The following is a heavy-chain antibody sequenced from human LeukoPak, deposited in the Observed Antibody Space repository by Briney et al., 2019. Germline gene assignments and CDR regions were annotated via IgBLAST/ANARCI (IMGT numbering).Heavy chain of an antibody. V-gene: IGHV4-34*01. Sequence: SETLSLTCAVYGGSFSGYYWSWIRQPPGKGLEWIGEINHSGSTNYNPSLKSRVTISVDTSKNQFSLKLSSVTAADTAVYYRARWSSGYGSGSYYYYYYGMDVWAKGPRSPSPQ. CDR2: INHSGST. J-gene: IGHJ6*04. D-gene: IGHD3-10*01. CDR3: ARWSSGYGSGSYYYYYYGMDV. CDR1: GGSFSGYY.